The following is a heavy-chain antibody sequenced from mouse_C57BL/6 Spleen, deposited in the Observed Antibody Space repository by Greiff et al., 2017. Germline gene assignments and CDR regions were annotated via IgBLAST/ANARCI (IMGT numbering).Heavy chain of an antibody. J-gene: IGHJ3*01. CDR1: GYTFTEYS. CDR2: FYPGSGSI. Sequence: HVQLQPSGAELVKPGASVKLSCKASGYTFTEYSIHWVKQRPGQGLEWIGWFYPGSGSIKYNEKFKDKATLTADKSSSTVYMELNRLTSEAAAGDVCERHELGRGFAYWGQGTLVTVSA. V-gene: IGHV1-62-2*01. CDR3: ERHELGRGFAY. D-gene: IGHD4-1*01.